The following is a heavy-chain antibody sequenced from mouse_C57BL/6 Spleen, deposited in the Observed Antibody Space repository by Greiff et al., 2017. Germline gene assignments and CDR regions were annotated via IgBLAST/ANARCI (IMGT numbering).Heavy chain of an antibody. J-gene: IGHJ4*01. CDR2: IWRGGST. Sequence: QLKESGPGLVQPSQSLSITCTVSGFSLTSYGVHWVRQSPGKGLEWLGVIWRGGSTDYNAAFMSRLSITKDNSKSQVFFKMNSLQADDTAIYYCAKNDGYDPFYAMDYWGQGTSVTVSS. D-gene: IGHD2-2*01. CDR3: AKNDGYDPFYAMDY. CDR1: GFSLTSYG. V-gene: IGHV2-5*01.